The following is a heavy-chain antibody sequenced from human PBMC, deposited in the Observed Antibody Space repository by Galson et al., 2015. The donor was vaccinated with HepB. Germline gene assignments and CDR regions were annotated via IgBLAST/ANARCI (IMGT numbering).Heavy chain of an antibody. D-gene: IGHD6-13*01. CDR2: ISAYNGNT. V-gene: IGHV1-18*04. J-gene: IGHJ4*02. CDR1: GYTFTSYG. CDR3: ARLSNSIAAAGFDY. Sequence: SVKVSCKASGYTFTSYGISWVRQAPGQGLEWMGWISAYNGNTNYAQKLQGRVTMTTDTSTSTAYMELRSLRSDDTAVYYCARLSNSIAAAGFDYWGQGTLVTVSS.